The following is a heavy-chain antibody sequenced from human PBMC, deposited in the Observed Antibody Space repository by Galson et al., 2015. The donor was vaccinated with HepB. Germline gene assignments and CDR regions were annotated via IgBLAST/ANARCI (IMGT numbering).Heavy chain of an antibody. Sequence: SLRLSCAASGFTFSRHSMNWIRQAPGKGLEWVSSISATSSYVHYANSMRDRFTIARDNAKNSLFLRMTSLRVEDTAVYYCARGSTGDITLLVGTTSVGWFDPWGQGTLVTVSP. CDR1: GFTFSRHS. V-gene: IGHV3-21*01. J-gene: IGHJ5*02. D-gene: IGHD7-27*01. CDR3: ARGSTGDITLLVGTTSVGWFDP. CDR2: ISATSSYV.